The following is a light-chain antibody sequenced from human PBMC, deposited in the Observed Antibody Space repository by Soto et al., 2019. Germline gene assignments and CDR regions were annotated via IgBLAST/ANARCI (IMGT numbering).Light chain of an antibody. J-gene: IGKJ5*01. V-gene: IGKV3D-15*01. CDR3: QQYNKWPIT. CDR2: AAS. Sequence: IVLSQSPATLSVSPGERATISCRASQSVSSNLAWYQQKPGQAPRLLMYAASSRATGIPDRFSGSGSGTDFTLTISRLEPEDSAFYYCQQYNKWPITFGQGTRLEIK. CDR1: QSVSSN.